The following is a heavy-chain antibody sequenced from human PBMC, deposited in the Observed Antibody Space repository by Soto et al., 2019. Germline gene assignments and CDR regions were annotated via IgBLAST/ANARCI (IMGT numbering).Heavy chain of an antibody. CDR1: GGSFSGYY. V-gene: IGHV4-34*01. J-gene: IGHJ5*02. D-gene: IGHD2-15*01. CDR3: ARGACSGGSCYLGIAWWFDP. Sequence: SETLSLTCAVYGGSFSGYYWSWIRQPPGKGLEWIGEINHSGSTNYNPSLKSRVTISVDTSKNQFSLKLSSVTAADTAVYYCARGACSGGSCYLGIAWWFDPWGQGTLVTVSS. CDR2: INHSGST.